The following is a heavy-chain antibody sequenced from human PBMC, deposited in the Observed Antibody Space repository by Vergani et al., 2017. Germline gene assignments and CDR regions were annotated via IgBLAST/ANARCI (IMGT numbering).Heavy chain of an antibody. CDR2: IWYDGSNK. V-gene: IGHV3-33*01. J-gene: IGHJ4*02. D-gene: IGHD3-3*01. CDR3: ARDWSGSGLGDY. Sequence: QVQLVESGGGVVQPGRSLRLSCAASGFTFSSYGMHWVRQAPGKGLEWVAVIWYDGSNKYYADCVKGRFTISRDNSKNTLYLQMNSLRAEDTAVYYCARDWSGSGLGDYWGQGTLVTVSS. CDR1: GFTFSSYG.